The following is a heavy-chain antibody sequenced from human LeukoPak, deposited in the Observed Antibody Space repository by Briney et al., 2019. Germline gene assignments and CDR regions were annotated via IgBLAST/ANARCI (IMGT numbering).Heavy chain of an antibody. D-gene: IGHD1-26*01. CDR3: AREGSTVNFQH. CDR2: ISAYSGHT. Sequence: ASVKVSCKASGYTFTGYYIHWVRQAPGQGPEWMGWISAYSGHTNYVQKLQGRVTMTTDTSISTAYMELSRLRSDDTAVYYCAREGSTVNFQHWGQGTLVTVSS. CDR1: GYTFTGYY. V-gene: IGHV1-2*02. J-gene: IGHJ1*01.